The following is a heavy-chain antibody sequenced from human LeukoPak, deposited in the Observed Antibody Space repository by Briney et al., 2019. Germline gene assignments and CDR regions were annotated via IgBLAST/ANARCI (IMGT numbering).Heavy chain of an antibody. CDR1: GFTLNGYW. D-gene: IGHD2-15*01. CDR2: INSDGSTT. Sequence: GGSLRLSCAAPGFTLNGYWMHWVRQAPGKGLVWVSRINSDGSTTSYADSVKGRFTISRDNSKNTLYLQMNSLRAEDTAVYYCVRVQVVVPSAFDYCDYWGQGTLVTVSS. V-gene: IGHV3-74*01. CDR3: VRVQVVVPSAFDYCDY. J-gene: IGHJ4*02.